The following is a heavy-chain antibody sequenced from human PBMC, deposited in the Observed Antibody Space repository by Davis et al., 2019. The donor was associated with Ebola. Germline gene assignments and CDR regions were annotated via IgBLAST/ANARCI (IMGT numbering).Heavy chain of an antibody. D-gene: IGHD2-2*01. CDR1: GGSISSSSYY. CDR2: IYYSGST. J-gene: IGHJ6*02. CDR3: ARFGRYCSSTSCYSYGMDV. Sequence: SETLSLTCTVSGGSISSSSYYWGWIRQPPGKGLEWIGSIYYSGSTYYNPSLKSRVTISVDTSKNQFSLKLSSVTAADTAVYYCARFGRYCSSTSCYSYGMDVWGQGTTVTVSS. V-gene: IGHV4-39*01.